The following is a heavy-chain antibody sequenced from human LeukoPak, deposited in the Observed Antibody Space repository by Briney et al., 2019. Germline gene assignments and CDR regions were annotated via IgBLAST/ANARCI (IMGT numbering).Heavy chain of an antibody. J-gene: IGHJ4*02. D-gene: IGHD3-10*01. CDR2: ISGSGSSI. CDR3: AKGPRTVRFGDRHKGMFDY. CDR1: GFTFSNYA. V-gene: IGHV3-23*01. Sequence: GGTLRLSRAASGFTFSNYAMNWVRQAPGKGLEWVSVISGSGSSIYYADSVKGRFTISRDNSKNTLYLQMNSLRAEDTAVYYCAKGPRTVRFGDRHKGMFDYWGRGTLVTVSS.